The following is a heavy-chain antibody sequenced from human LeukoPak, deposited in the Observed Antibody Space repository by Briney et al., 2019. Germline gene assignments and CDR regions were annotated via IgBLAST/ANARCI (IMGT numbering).Heavy chain of an antibody. D-gene: IGHD5-24*01. CDR1: GYTFTGYY. CDR2: INSNSGGT. Sequence: ATVKVSCKASGYTFTGYYMHWVRQAPGQGLEWMGWINSNSGGTNYAQKFQGWVTMTRDTSISTAYMELSRLRSDDAAVYYCARASRDGYNYGYWGQGTLVTVSS. CDR3: ARASRDGYNYGY. V-gene: IGHV1-2*04. J-gene: IGHJ4*02.